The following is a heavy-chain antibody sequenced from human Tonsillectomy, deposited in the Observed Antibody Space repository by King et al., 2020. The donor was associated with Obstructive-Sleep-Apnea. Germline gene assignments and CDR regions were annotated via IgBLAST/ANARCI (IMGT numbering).Heavy chain of an antibody. CDR2: ISYDGINQ. CDR1: GFTFSSYG. J-gene: IGHJ4*02. V-gene: IGHV3-30*18. CDR3: AKPSYSGSWYDY. D-gene: IGHD6-13*01. Sequence: VQLVESGGGVVQPGRSLRLSCAASGFTFSSYGMHWVRQAPGKGLEWVAVISYDGINQYYADSVKGRFTISRDNSKNTLYLQMNSLRAEDTAVYYCAKPSYSGSWYDYWGQGILVSGSS.